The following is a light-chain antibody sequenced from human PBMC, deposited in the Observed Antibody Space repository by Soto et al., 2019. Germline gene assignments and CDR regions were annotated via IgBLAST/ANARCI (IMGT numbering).Light chain of an antibody. CDR2: DAS. Sequence: DIQMTQSPSTLSAYVGDRVTITCRASQNIRNWLAWFQHKPGKAPKLLIFDASSLQTGVPSRFSGSGSGTEFTLTISSLQPDDFATYYCQQCNAYPFTFGPGTKVDIK. J-gene: IGKJ3*01. V-gene: IGKV1-5*01. CDR3: QQCNAYPFT. CDR1: QNIRNW.